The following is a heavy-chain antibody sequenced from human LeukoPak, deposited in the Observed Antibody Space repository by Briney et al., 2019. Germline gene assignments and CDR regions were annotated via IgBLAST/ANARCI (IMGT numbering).Heavy chain of an antibody. V-gene: IGHV3-21*01. D-gene: IGHD3-22*01. Sequence: GGSLRLSCAASGFTFSSYSMNWVRQAPGKGLEWVSSISSSSSYIYYADSVKGRFTISRDNAKNSLYLQMNSLRAEDTAVYYCARDPSSSGSIFYYYYMDVWGKGTTVTVSS. CDR1: GFTFSSYS. CDR3: ARDPSSSGSIFYYYYMDV. CDR2: ISSSSSYI. J-gene: IGHJ6*03.